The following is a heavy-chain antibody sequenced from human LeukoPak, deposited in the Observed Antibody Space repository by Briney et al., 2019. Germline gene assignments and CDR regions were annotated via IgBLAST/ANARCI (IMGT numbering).Heavy chain of an antibody. Sequence: GGSLRLSCAASGFTFSSYSMNWVRQAPGKGLEWVSSISSSSSYIYYADSVKGRFTISRDNAKNSLYLQMNSLRAEDTAVYYCARHVGRGYSYGYFDYWGQGTLVTVSS. CDR3: ARHVGRGYSYGYFDY. CDR1: GFTFSSYS. V-gene: IGHV3-21*01. CDR2: ISSSSSYI. J-gene: IGHJ4*02. D-gene: IGHD5-18*01.